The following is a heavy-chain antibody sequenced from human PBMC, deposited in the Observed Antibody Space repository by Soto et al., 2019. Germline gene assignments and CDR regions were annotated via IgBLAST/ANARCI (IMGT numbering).Heavy chain of an antibody. J-gene: IGHJ6*02. Sequence: SETLPLTCTVSGGSISSGDYHWSWLRQPPGKGLESIGYIYYSGTTYYNPSLKSRVTISVDTSKNQFSLKLSSVTAADTAVYYCAQIGYQLLGYYGLDVWGQGTTVTVSS. V-gene: IGHV4-30-4*01. CDR3: AQIGYQLLGYYGLDV. CDR2: IYYSGTT. D-gene: IGHD2-2*01. CDR1: GGSISSGDYH.